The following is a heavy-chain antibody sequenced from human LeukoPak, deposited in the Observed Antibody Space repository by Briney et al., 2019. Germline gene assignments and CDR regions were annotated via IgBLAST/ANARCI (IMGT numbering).Heavy chain of an antibody. D-gene: IGHD2-2*01. V-gene: IGHV3-30*18. CDR1: GFTFSSYD. CDR2: ISYDGNNK. CDR3: AKDRMKWRVAAASIEY. Sequence: PGAYLRLSCAASGFTFSSYDMHWVRQAPGKGLEWVAVISYDGNNKYYADSVKGRFTLSRDNSKNTLYLQMNSLRGDDTAVYYCAKDRMKWRVAAASIEYWGRGTLVT. J-gene: IGHJ4*02.